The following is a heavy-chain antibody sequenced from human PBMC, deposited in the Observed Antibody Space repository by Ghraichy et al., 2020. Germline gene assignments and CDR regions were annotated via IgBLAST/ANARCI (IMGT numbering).Heavy chain of an antibody. D-gene: IGHD3-9*01. CDR3: ARSQDSADYDVLTGYFRP. J-gene: IGHJ5*02. CDR2: ISSAGSFI. Sequence: GGSLRLNCTASGFSFSYFTMNWVRQAPGKGLEWVSSISSAGSFISYADSVKGRFTISRDNARNSLFLQMNSLRVEDSALYYCARSQDSADYDVLTGYFRPWGQGTLVTVSS. CDR1: GFSFSYFT. V-gene: IGHV3-21*06.